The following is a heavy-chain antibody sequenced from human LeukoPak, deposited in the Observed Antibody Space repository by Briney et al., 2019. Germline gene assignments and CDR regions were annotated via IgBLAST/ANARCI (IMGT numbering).Heavy chain of an antibody. Sequence: PGGSLRLSCAASGFTFSSYGMHWVRQAPGKGLEWVAVIWYDGSNKYYADSVKGRFTISRDNSKNTLYLQMNSLRAEDTAVYYCARRSAAGAPRVSRYGMDVWGQGTTVTVSS. J-gene: IGHJ6*02. CDR3: ARRSAAGAPRVSRYGMDV. V-gene: IGHV3-33*01. CDR2: IWYDGSNK. D-gene: IGHD3-10*01. CDR1: GFTFSSYG.